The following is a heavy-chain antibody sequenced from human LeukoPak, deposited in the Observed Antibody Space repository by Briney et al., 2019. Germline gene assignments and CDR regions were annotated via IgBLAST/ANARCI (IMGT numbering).Heavy chain of an antibody. CDR2: IYYSGNT. V-gene: IGHV4-39*07. Sequence: PSETLSLTCTVSAGSISSNSYYWGWLRQPPGKGLQWIGSIYYSGNTYYNPSLKSRATISVDTSKNQFFLKLNSVTAADTAVYYCARVRRWFGEFTYYYYMDVWGKGTTVTISS. CDR1: AGSISSNSYY. D-gene: IGHD3-10*01. CDR3: ARVRRWFGEFTYYYYMDV. J-gene: IGHJ6*03.